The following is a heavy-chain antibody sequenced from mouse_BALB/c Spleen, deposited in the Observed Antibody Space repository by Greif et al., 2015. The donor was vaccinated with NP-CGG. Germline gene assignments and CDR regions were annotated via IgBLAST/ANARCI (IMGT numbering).Heavy chain of an antibody. CDR2: IDPANGNT. CDR1: GFNIKDTY. J-gene: IGHJ4*01. V-gene: IGHV14-3*02. Sequence: VQLKQSGAELVKPGASVKLSCTASGFNIKDTYMHWVKQRPEQGLEWIGRIDPANGNTKYDPKFQGKATITADTSSNTAYLQLSSLTSEDTAVYYCASITTVVATGGYAMDYWGQGTSVTVSS. CDR3: ASITTVVATGGYAMDY. D-gene: IGHD1-1*01.